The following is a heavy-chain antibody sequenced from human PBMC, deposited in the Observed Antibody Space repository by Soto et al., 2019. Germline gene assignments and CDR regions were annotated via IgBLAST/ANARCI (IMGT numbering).Heavy chain of an antibody. CDR1: GFNCSRYE. CDR3: ARDTGTIYDY. V-gene: IGHV3-48*03. D-gene: IGHD1-7*01. CDR2: ISSSGSTI. Sequence: PGGSLWVSCAASGFNCSRYEMNWVRQAPGKGLEWVSYISSSGSTIYYADSVKGRFTISRDNAKNSLYLQMNSLRAEDTAVYYCARDTGTIYDYRGQGTLVTVSS. J-gene: IGHJ4*02.